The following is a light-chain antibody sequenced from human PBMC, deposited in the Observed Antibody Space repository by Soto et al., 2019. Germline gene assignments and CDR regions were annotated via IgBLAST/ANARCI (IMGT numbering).Light chain of an antibody. J-gene: IGLJ1*01. CDR1: SRDVGAYSS. CDR2: EVS. Sequence: QSLLPQPASVSGSPGHSITISCTGTSRDVGAYSSVSWYQQHPGKAPKLMIFEVSNRPSGVSNRFSGSKSGNTASLAISGLQAEEEADYYCNSYTSNNSRVFGTGTKVTVL. CDR3: NSYTSNNSRV. V-gene: IGLV2-14*01.